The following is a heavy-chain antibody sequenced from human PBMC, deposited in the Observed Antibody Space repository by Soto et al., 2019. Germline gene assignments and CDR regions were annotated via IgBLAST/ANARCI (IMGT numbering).Heavy chain of an antibody. CDR1: GGSFSGYY. D-gene: IGHD3-10*01. J-gene: IGHJ4*02. Sequence: SETLSLTCAVYGGSFSGYYWSWIRQPPGKGLEWIGEINHSGSTNYNPSLKSRVTISVDTSKSQFSLKLSSVTAADTAVYYCARHRGEMVRGVMDYWGQGTLVTVSS. CDR3: ARHRGEMVRGVMDY. CDR2: INHSGST. V-gene: IGHV4-34*01.